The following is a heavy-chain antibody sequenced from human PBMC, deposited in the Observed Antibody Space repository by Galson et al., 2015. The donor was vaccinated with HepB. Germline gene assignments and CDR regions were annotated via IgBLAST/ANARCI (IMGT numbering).Heavy chain of an antibody. D-gene: IGHD1-20*01. Sequence: SLRLSCAASGFTFSSYDMTWVRQAPGKGLEWVSFISSGGDNTYYADSVKGRLTISRDNSKNTLHLQMNSLRAEDTAIYYCAKRSNNLNDRSLDYWGQGTLVTVSS. CDR3: AKRSNNLNDRSLDY. V-gene: IGHV3-23*01. CDR1: GFTFSSYD. CDR2: ISSGGDNT. J-gene: IGHJ4*02.